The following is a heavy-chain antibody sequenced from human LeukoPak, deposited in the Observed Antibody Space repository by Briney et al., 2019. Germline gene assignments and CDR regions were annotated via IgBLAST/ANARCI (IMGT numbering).Heavy chain of an antibody. D-gene: IGHD4-23*01. Sequence: PGGSLRLSCAASGFTFNSYSMNWVRQAPGKGLEWVSYIGTSSSTIYYADSVKGRFTISRDNAKNSLYLQMNSLRGEDTAVYYCARHDYGGNSGDYWGQGTLVTVSS. CDR1: GFTFNSYS. CDR3: ARHDYGGNSGDY. J-gene: IGHJ4*02. CDR2: IGTSSSTI. V-gene: IGHV3-48*01.